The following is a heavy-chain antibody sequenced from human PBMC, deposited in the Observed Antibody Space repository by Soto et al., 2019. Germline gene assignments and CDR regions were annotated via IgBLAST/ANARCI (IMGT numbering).Heavy chain of an antibody. V-gene: IGHV3-9*01. J-gene: IGHJ4*02. CDR2: ISWNSGSI. CDR3: AKDISFAVAGSAFDY. Sequence: EVQLVESGGGLVQPGRSLRLSCAASGFTFDDYVMHWVRQAPGKGLEWVSGISWNSGSIGYADSVKGRFTISRDNAKNSLYLQMNSLRAEDTALYYCAKDISFAVAGSAFDYWGQGTLVTVSS. D-gene: IGHD6-19*01. CDR1: GFTFDDYV.